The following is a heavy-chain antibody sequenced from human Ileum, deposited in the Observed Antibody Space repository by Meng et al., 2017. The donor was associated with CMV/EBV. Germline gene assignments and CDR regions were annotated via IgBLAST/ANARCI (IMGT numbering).Heavy chain of an antibody. D-gene: IGHD3-3*01. CDR1: GFTFSTYD. CDR2: IGTADDT. V-gene: IGHV3-13*01. CDR3: ARNIGFWRGDAFDI. J-gene: IGHJ3*02. Sequence: GESLKISCAASGFTFSTYDMHWVRQVPGKGLEWVSGIGTADDTYYSDSAKGRFTISREDAKNSLYLQMDSLRAGDTAVYYCARNIGFWRGDAFDIWGQGTMVTVSS.